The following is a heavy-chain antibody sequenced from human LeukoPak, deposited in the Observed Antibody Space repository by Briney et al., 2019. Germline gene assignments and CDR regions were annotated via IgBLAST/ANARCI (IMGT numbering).Heavy chain of an antibody. CDR1: GGSISSGYY. V-gene: IGHV4-38-2*02. Sequence: SETLSLTCTVSGGSISSGYYWGWIRQPPGKGLEWIGSIYQSGSTYYNPSLRSRVTISVDTSKNQFSLKLSSVTAADTAVYYCARGGGHNWSPGAFDIWGQGTMVTVSS. D-gene: IGHD1-20*01. CDR3: ARGGGHNWSPGAFDI. J-gene: IGHJ3*02. CDR2: IYQSGST.